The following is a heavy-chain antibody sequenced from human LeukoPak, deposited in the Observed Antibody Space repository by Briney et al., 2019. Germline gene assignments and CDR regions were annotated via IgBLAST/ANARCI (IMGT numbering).Heavy chain of an antibody. J-gene: IGHJ3*01. D-gene: IGHD1-1*01. CDR1: GGSISSYY. CDR2: IYYSGST. Sequence: SETLSLTCTVSGGSISSYYWTWIRQPRGKGLEWIGYIYYSGSTNYHPSLKSRLTISVDTSKNQFSLKLSSVTAADTAVYYCARHVATGATDAFDLWGRGTMVTVSS. V-gene: IGHV4-59*08. CDR3: ARHVATGATDAFDL.